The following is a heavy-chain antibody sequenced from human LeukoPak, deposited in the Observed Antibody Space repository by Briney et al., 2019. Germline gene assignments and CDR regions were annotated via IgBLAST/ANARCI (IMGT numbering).Heavy chain of an antibody. V-gene: IGHV3-30*04. Sequence: GGSLRLSCAASGFTFSSYAMHWVRQAPGEGLEWLAVISYDGSNKYFADSVKGRFTISRDNSKNTLFLQMNSLRSEDTAVYYCARDYDNSGYQRFDSWGQGTLVTVSS. CDR2: ISYDGSNK. J-gene: IGHJ5*01. CDR3: ARDYDNSGYQRFDS. CDR1: GFTFSSYA. D-gene: IGHD3-22*01.